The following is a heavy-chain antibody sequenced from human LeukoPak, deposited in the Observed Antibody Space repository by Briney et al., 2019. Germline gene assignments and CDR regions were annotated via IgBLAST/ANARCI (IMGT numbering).Heavy chain of an antibody. J-gene: IGHJ4*02. CDR3: AKLGSGSYPEGY. CDR2: IIPILGIA. CDR1: GGTFSSYA. D-gene: IGHD3-10*01. Sequence: SVTVSCKASGGTFSSYAISWVRQAPGQGLAWMGRIIPILGIANYAQKFQGRVTITADKSTSTAYMELSSLRSEDTAVYYCAKLGSGSYPEGYWGQGTLVTVSS. V-gene: IGHV1-69*04.